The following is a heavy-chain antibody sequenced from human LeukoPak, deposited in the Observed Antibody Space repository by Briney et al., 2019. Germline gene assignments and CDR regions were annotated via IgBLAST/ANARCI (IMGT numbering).Heavy chain of an antibody. CDR2: IIPIFGTA. J-gene: IGHJ6*03. V-gene: IGHV1-69*13. Sequence: SVKVSCKASGGTFSSYAISWMRQAPGQGLEWMGGIIPIFGTANYAQKFQGRVTITADESTSTAYMELSSLRSEDTAVYYCATHLGYCSSTSCFPYYYYYYMDVWGKGTTVTVSS. D-gene: IGHD2-2*01. CDR3: ATHLGYCSSTSCFPYYYYYYMDV. CDR1: GGTFSSYA.